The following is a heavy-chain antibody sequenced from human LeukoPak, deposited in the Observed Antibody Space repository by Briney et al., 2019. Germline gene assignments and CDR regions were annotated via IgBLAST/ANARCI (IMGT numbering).Heavy chain of an antibody. D-gene: IGHD5-12*01. CDR2: IYYSGST. V-gene: IGHV4-59*01. J-gene: IGHJ4*02. CDR3: ARYSGYDYRRRYFDY. Sequence: NPSETLSLTCTVSGGSISSYYWSWIRQPPGKGLEWIGYIYYSGSTNYNPSLKSRVTISVDTSKNQFSLKLSSVTAADTAVYYCARYSGYDYRRRYFDYWGQGTLVTVSP. CDR1: GGSISSYY.